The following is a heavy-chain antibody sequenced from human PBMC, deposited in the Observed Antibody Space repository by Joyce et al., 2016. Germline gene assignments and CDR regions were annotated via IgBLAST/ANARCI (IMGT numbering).Heavy chain of an antibody. CDR3: VRGSKYYFDTSGPV. CDR1: GFTLSSYS. Sequence: QVQLVDSGGGVVQSGRSLRLSCAASGFTLSSYSMHWVRQAPGKGLEWLTVISYEESNKYYADSVKGRFTISRDNSKNTLYLQMSSLRPEDTAVYYCVRGSKYYFDTSGPVWGLGTLVTVSS. J-gene: IGHJ4*02. D-gene: IGHD3-22*01. V-gene: IGHV3-30-3*01. CDR2: ISYEESNK.